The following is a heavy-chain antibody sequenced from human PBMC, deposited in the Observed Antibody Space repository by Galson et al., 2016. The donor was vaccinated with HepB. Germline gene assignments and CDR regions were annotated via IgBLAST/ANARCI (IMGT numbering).Heavy chain of an antibody. CDR2: TYPGDSDT. Sequence: QSGAEVKKPGESLRISCQGSGYDFTYYWIGWVRQMPGKGLEWMGITYPGDSDTRYNPSFQGQVTISADKSISTAYLQWTSLKASDTAIYYCARHEPWDLTWYFDLWGRGTLVTVSS. CDR3: ARHEPWDLTWYFDL. D-gene: IGHD1-26*01. CDR1: GYDFTYYW. V-gene: IGHV5-51*01. J-gene: IGHJ2*01.